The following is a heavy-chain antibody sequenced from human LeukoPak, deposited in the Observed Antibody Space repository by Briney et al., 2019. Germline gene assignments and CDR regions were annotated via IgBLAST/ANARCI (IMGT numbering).Heavy chain of an antibody. J-gene: IGHJ3*02. CDR1: GFTFSSYW. Sequence: PGGSLRLSCAASGFTFSSYWMSWVRQAPGKGLEWVSAISSSGDSTYYADSVKGRFTISRDNSKNTLYVHMNSLRAEDTAIYYCAKDYVGQVPDAFDIWGQGTMVTVSS. CDR2: ISSSGDST. CDR3: AKDYVGQVPDAFDI. D-gene: IGHD1-26*01. V-gene: IGHV3-23*01.